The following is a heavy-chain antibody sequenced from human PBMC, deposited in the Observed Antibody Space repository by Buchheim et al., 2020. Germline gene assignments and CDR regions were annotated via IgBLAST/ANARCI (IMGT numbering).Heavy chain of an antibody. CDR2: IHYSRIT. V-gene: IGHV4-39*01. J-gene: IGHJ4*02. CDR3: ARRSDDYGNYYDS. Sequence: QLQLQESGPGLVRPSETLSLTCSVSGASISSSYYWGWIRQPPGKGLEWIGTIHYSRITEYNPALRSRGTISVDASRNQFSLRLSSVTAADTAVYYCARRSDDYGNYYDSWGQGTL. D-gene: IGHD4-17*01. CDR1: GASISSSYY.